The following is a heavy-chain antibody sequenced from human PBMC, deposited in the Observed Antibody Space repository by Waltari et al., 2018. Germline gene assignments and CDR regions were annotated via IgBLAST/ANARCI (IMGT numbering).Heavy chain of an antibody. Sequence: DVQVVQSGAEVKKPGESLKLSCEGSGYSFTTTWIGWGRQMPGKGLEWMGIIYPGDSDTRYSPSFQGQVTISADKSINTAYLQWSTLKASDTAMYYCVVGSSFDYWGQGTLVTVSS. CDR3: VVGSSFDY. V-gene: IGHV5-51*01. CDR1: GYSFTTTW. CDR2: IYPGDSDT. D-gene: IGHD3-10*01. J-gene: IGHJ4*02.